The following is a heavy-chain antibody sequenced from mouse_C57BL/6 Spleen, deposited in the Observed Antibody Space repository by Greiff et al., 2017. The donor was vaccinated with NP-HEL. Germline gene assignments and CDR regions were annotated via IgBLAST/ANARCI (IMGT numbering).Heavy chain of an antibody. CDR1: GYAFSSSW. CDR3: ARDYYDYPYAMDY. D-gene: IGHD2-4*01. V-gene: IGHV1-82*01. Sequence: QVQLQQSGPELVKPGASVKISCKASGYAFSSSWMNWVKQRPGKGLEWIGRIYPGDGDTNYNGKFKGKATLTADKSSSTAYMQLSSLTSEDSAVCFCARDYYDYPYAMDYWGQGTSVTVSS. J-gene: IGHJ4*01. CDR2: IYPGDGDT.